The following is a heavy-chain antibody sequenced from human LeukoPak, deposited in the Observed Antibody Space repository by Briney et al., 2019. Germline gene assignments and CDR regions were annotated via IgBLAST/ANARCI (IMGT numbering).Heavy chain of an antibody. CDR2: IYYSGST. J-gene: IGHJ4*02. V-gene: IGHV4-39*01. CDR1: GGSISRGGYY. Sequence: SETLSLTCTVSGGSISRGGYYWGWIRQPPGNGLEWIGNIYYSGSTYYNPSLKSRVTISADTSKNQFSLKLSSVTAADTAVYYCARLPDPYYFDYWGQGTLVTVSS. CDR3: ARLPDPYYFDY.